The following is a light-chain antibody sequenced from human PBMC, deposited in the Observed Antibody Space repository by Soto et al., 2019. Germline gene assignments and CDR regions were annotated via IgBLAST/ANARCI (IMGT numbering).Light chain of an antibody. Sequence: QSVLTQPASVSGSPGQSITISCTGTGRDVGGYNYVSWYQHHPGKAPKLMIYDVTNRPSGISNRFSGSKSGITASLTISGLQAEDEADYYCSSYATGSIVLFGGGTKVTVL. J-gene: IGLJ3*02. V-gene: IGLV2-14*03. CDR1: GRDVGGYNY. CDR3: SSYATGSIVL. CDR2: DVT.